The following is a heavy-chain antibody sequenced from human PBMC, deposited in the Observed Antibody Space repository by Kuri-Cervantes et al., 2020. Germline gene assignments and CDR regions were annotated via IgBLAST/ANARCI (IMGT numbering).Heavy chain of an antibody. CDR2: IYYSGST. D-gene: IGHD3-22*01. V-gene: IGHV4-59*01. CDR1: GGSISSYY. Sequence: ESLKISCTVSGGSISSYYWSWIRQPPGKGLEWIGYIYYSGSTNYNPSLKSRVTISVDTSKNQFSLKLSSVTDADTAVYYCARFRAHSSGYYILGDFDYWGQGTLVTVSS. J-gene: IGHJ4*02. CDR3: ARFRAHSSGYYILGDFDY.